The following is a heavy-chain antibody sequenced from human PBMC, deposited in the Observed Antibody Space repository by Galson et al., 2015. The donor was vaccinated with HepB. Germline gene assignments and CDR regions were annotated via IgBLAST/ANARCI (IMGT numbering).Heavy chain of an antibody. CDR2: ISGSGGST. J-gene: IGHJ4*02. Sequence: SLRLSCAASGFTFSSYAMSWVRQAPGKGLEWVSAISGSGGSTYYADSVKGRFTISRDNSKNTLYLQMNSLRAEDTAVYYCAKDSSAYFDWLLYFDYWGQGTLVTVSS. V-gene: IGHV3-23*01. CDR3: AKDSSAYFDWLLYFDY. D-gene: IGHD3-9*01. CDR1: GFTFSSYA.